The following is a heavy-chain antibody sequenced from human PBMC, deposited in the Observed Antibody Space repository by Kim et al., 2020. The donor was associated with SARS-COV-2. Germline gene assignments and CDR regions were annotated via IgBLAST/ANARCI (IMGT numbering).Heavy chain of an antibody. CDR2: IYYSGST. CDR3: ARVGSGKWFGELLHIDY. D-gene: IGHD3-10*01. V-gene: IGHV4-31*03. Sequence: SETLSLTCTVSGGSISSGGYYWSWIRQHPGKGLEWIGYIYYSGSTYYNPSLKSRVTISVDTSKNQFSLKLSSVTAADTAVYYCARVGSGKWFGELLHIDYCGQGTLGTVSS. J-gene: IGHJ4*02. CDR1: GGSISSGGYY.